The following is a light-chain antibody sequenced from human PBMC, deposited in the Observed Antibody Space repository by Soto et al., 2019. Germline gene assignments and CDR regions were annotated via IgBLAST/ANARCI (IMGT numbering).Light chain of an antibody. CDR2: GAS. V-gene: IGKV3-20*01. CDR1: PNVSSSY. J-gene: IGKJ3*01. Sequence: EIVLTQSPGTLSLSPGESATLSCRASPNVSSSYLAWYQQKPGQAPRLLIYGASSRATRIPDRFSGSGSGPYFTLTISRLEPQDFTVYHYQQYGSSPLFTFGPGTKVDTK. CDR3: QQYGSSPLFT.